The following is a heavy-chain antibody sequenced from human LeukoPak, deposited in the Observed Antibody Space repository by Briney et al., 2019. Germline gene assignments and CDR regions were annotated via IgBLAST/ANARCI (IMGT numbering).Heavy chain of an antibody. CDR3: ASHAHYYDSSGYYVSLVGEIDY. CDR2: INHSGST. Sequence: SETLSLTCAVYGGSFSGYYWSWIRQSPGKGLEWVGEINHSGSTNYNPSLKSRVTISVDTSKNQFSLKLSSVTAADTAVYYCASHAHYYDSSGYYVSLVGEIDYWGQGTLVTVSS. J-gene: IGHJ4*02. D-gene: IGHD3-22*01. CDR1: GGSFSGYY. V-gene: IGHV4-34*01.